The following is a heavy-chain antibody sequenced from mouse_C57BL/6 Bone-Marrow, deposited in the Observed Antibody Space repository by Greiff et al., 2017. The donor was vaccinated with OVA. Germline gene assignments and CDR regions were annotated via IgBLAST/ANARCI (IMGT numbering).Heavy chain of an antibody. CDR3: ASRQLMPRFAY. CDR2: IYPRDGST. CDR1: GYTFTDHT. V-gene: IGHV1-78*01. D-gene: IGHD3-2*02. Sequence: VQLQQSDAELVKPGASVKISCKVSGYTFTDHTIHWMKQRPEQGLEWIGYIYPRDGSTKYNEKFKGKATLTADTSSSTAYMHLNSLTSEASAVYFCASRQLMPRFAYWGQGTLVTVSS. J-gene: IGHJ3*01.